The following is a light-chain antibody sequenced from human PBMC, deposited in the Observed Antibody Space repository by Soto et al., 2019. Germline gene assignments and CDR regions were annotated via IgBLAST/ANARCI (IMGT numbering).Light chain of an antibody. CDR1: QSISSY. J-gene: IGKJ4*01. Sequence: DIQMTQSPSSLSASVGDRVTITCRASQSISSYLNWDQQKPGKAPKLLIYAASSLQSGVPSRFSGSGSGTDFTLTISSLQPEYFATYYCQQSYSTPLTFGGGTKVEIK. CDR3: QQSYSTPLT. CDR2: AAS. V-gene: IGKV1-39*01.